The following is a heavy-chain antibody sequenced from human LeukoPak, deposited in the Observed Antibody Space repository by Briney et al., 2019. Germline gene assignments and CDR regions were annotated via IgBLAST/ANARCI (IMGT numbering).Heavy chain of an antibody. CDR1: GFTFRSYA. V-gene: IGHV3-30-3*01. CDR3: ARSGYSGRFPAYFDY. J-gene: IGHJ4*02. Sequence: GGSLRLSCAASGFTFRSYAMHWVRQAPGMGLEWVAVISNDGSSEYYGDSVKGRFTISRDNSKDTLYLQMNSLRAEDTAVYYCARSGYSGRFPAYFDYWGQETLVTVSS. CDR2: ISNDGSSE. D-gene: IGHD1-26*01.